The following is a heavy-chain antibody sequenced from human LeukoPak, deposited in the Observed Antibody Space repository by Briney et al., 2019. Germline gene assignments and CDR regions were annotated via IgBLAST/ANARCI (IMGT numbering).Heavy chain of an antibody. CDR2: IYYSGST. Sequence: SETLSLTCTVSGGSISSYYWSWIRQPPGKGLEWIGYIYYSGSTYYNPSLKSRVTISVDTSKNQFSLKLSSVTAADTAVYYCARATDSWGQGTLVTVSS. CDR1: GGSISSYY. CDR3: ARATDS. J-gene: IGHJ5*01. V-gene: IGHV4-59*12.